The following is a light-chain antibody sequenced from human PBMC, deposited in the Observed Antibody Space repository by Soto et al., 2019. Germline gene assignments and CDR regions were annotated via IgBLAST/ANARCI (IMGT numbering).Light chain of an antibody. Sequence: QSVLTQPASVSGSPGQSITISCAGSSGDVGRYNYVSWYRQHPGKAPKLMIYEVTNRPSGVSNRFSGSKSGNTASLTISGLQAEDEADYYCSSYSSSSPLIFGGGTKVTVL. V-gene: IGLV2-14*01. CDR3: SSYSSSSPLI. CDR1: SGDVGRYNY. J-gene: IGLJ2*01. CDR2: EVT.